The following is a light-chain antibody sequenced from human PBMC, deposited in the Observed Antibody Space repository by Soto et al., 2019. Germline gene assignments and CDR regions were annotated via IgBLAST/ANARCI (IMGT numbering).Light chain of an antibody. CDR3: CSYAGSYPFDWV. V-gene: IGLV2-11*01. J-gene: IGLJ3*02. CDR2: DVS. CDR1: SSDVGGYNY. Sequence: QSALTQPRSVSGSPGQSVTISCTGTSSDVGGYNYVSWYQQHPGNAPKLMIYDVSKRPSGVPDRFSGSKSGNTASLTISGLQAADEADYYCCSYAGSYPFDWVFGGGTKLTVL.